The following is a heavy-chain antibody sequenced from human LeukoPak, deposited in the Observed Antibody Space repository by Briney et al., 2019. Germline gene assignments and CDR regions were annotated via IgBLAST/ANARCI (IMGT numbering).Heavy chain of an antibody. D-gene: IGHD5/OR15-5a*01. Sequence: GASVKVSCKASGYTFTRYSMNWVRQAPGQGLEWMGRINTNTGNPTYAQGFTGRFVFSLDASVSTAYLQINSLKAEDTAVYYCARGVDIVSTTWRIDYWGQGTLVPVSS. V-gene: IGHV7-4-1*02. CDR3: ARGVDIVSTTWRIDY. CDR1: GYTFTRYS. CDR2: INTNTGNP. J-gene: IGHJ4*02.